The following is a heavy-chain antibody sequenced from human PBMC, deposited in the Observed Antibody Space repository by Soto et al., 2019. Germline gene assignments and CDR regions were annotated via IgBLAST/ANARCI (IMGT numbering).Heavy chain of an antibody. CDR1: GFTFSSYS. CDR3: ARGHCSSTSCYYYYGMDV. CDR2: ISSSSTI. V-gene: IGHV3-48*01. D-gene: IGHD2-2*01. J-gene: IGHJ6*02. Sequence: EVQLVESGGGLVQPGGSLRLSCAASGFTFSSYSMNWVRQAPGKGLEWVSYISSSSTIYYADSVKGRFTISRDNAKNSLYLQMSSLRAEDTAVYYCARGHCSSTSCYYYYGMDVWGQGTTVTVSS.